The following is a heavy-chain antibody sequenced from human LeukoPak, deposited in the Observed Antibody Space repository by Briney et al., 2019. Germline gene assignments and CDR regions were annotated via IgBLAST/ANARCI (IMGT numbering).Heavy chain of an antibody. CDR3: ARGEETYYYDSSGYYDY. Sequence: SETLSLTCTVSGGSASSGSYYWSWIRQPPGKGLEWIGYIYYSGSTNYNPSLKSRVTISVDTSKNQFSLKLSSVTAADTAVYYCARGEETYYYDSSGYYDYWGQGTLVTVSS. D-gene: IGHD3-22*01. J-gene: IGHJ4*02. CDR2: IYYSGST. V-gene: IGHV4-61*01. CDR1: GGSASSGSYY.